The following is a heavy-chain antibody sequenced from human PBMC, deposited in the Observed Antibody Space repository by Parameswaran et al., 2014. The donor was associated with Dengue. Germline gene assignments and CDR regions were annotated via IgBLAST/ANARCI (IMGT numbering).Heavy chain of an antibody. Sequence: GSLRLSCTVSGGSISSYYWSWIRQPPGKGLEWIGYIYYSGSTNYNPSLKSRVTISVDTSKNQFSLKLSSVTAADTAVYYCARVRGGGENWAFDIWGQGTMGTVSS. J-gene: IGHJ3*02. CDR2: IYYSGST. D-gene: IGHD3-10*01. CDR3: ARVRGGGENWAFDI. CDR1: GGSISSYY. V-gene: IGHV4-59*01.